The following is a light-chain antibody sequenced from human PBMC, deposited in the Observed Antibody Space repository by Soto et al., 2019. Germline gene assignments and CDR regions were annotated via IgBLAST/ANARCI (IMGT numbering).Light chain of an antibody. CDR2: AAS. CDR1: QTIGTY. CDR3: QETYSVPLFT. V-gene: IGKV1-39*01. Sequence: DIEMTQSPSSLSASIGDRVTITCRASQTIGTYLNWCQQKPGKAPKLLIYAASNLQSGVTSRFSGSGSGSDFALIISSLQPDDFATYFCQETYSVPLFTFGPGTKVDVK. J-gene: IGKJ3*01.